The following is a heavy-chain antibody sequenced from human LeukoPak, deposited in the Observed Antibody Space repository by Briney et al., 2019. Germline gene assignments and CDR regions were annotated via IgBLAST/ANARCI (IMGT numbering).Heavy chain of an antibody. CDR2: IYPGDSDT. CDR1: GYSFTSHW. Sequence: GESLKIYCKGSGYSFTSHWIARVRQMPGKGLEWMGIIYPGDSDTPYRPPFQGQVTISADKSISTAYLQWSSLKASDTAMYYCARHGDSNWYFDYWGQGTLVTVSS. D-gene: IGHD6-13*01. V-gene: IGHV5-51*01. J-gene: IGHJ4*02. CDR3: ARHGDSNWYFDY.